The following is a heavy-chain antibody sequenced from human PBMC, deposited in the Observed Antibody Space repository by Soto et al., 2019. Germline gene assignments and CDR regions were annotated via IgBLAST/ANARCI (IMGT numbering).Heavy chain of an antibody. J-gene: IGHJ5*02. CDR2: TSYSGNT. CDR3: ARRGARIEADGHSTGFDP. D-gene: IGHD6-13*01. Sequence: SETLSLTCSVSGGSISSSGYYWGWIRQPPGKGLEWIGTTSYSGNTYYSPSLKSRVTISVDASKNQLSLELSSVTATDTAVYFCARRGARIEADGHSTGFDPWGQGTLVTVSS. CDR1: GGSISSSGYY. V-gene: IGHV4-39*01.